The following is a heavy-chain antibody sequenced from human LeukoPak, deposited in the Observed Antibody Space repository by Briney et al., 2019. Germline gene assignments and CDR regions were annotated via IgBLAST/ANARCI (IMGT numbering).Heavy chain of an antibody. Sequence: PGGSLRLSCAASGFTFSSYAMSRVRQAPGKGLEWVSTISDNGGSTYYADSVKGRFIISRDNSKNTLYLQMNSLRAEDTAVYYCAKAFGGSAPTPNMITFGGVIADAFDIWGQGTMVTVSS. J-gene: IGHJ3*02. V-gene: IGHV3-23*01. CDR2: ISDNGGST. CDR3: AKAFGGSAPTPNMITFGGVIADAFDI. CDR1: GFTFSSYA. D-gene: IGHD3-16*02.